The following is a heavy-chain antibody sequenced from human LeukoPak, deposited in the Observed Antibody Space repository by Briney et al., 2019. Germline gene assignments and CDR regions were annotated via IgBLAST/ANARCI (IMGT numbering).Heavy chain of an antibody. CDR1: GFTFSSYS. CDR2: ISSSSSYI. J-gene: IGHJ4*02. V-gene: IGHV3-21*01. Sequence: GGSLRLSCAASGFTFSSYSMNWVRQAPGKGLEWVSSISSSSSYIYYADSVKGRFTISRDNAKNSLYLQMNSLRAEDTAVYYCARDIIFGVVTELYFDYWGQGTLVTVSS. CDR3: ARDIIFGVVTELYFDY. D-gene: IGHD3-3*01.